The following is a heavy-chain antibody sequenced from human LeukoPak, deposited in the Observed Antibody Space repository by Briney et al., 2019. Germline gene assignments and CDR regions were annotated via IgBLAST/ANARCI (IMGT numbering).Heavy chain of an antibody. Sequence: ASVKVSCKASGYTFTGYFMHWVRHGPGQGLEWMGRINPNSGGTNSAQKFQGRVTMTRDTSICPASMELRRLRSDDTAVYFCAREGMTTIGYWGQGNLVTVSS. J-gene: IGHJ4*02. V-gene: IGHV1-2*06. CDR2: INPNSGGT. CDR1: GYTFTGYF. CDR3: AREGMTTIGY. D-gene: IGHD3-10*02.